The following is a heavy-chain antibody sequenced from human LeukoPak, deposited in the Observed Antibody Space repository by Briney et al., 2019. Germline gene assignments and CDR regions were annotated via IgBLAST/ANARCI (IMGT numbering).Heavy chain of an antibody. CDR1: GFTFSSYW. D-gene: IGHD4-17*01. CDR2: ISYDGSNK. J-gene: IGHJ3*02. V-gene: IGHV3-30*18. CDR3: AKDLFKSYGDYLDAFDI. Sequence: PGGSLRLSCAASGFTFSSYWMSWVRQAPGKGLEWVAVISYDGSNKYYADSVKGRFTISRDNSKNTLYLQMNSLRAEDTAVYYCAKDLFKSYGDYLDAFDIWGQGTMVTVSS.